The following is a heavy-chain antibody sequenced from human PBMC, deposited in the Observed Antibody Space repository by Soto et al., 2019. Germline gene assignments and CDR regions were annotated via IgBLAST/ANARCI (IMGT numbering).Heavy chain of an antibody. Sequence: GEAVKITSVGSGYSFNTSWLGWVRQMPGKGLELVGVFYPGDFDTRYSPSLQGHVTMSVDKSINTAYLQWSSLETSDTAMFCCPTILGSSYCHQEFVQYWRQGTPVTVSS. D-gene: IGHD5-18*01. V-gene: IGHV5-51*01. CDR3: PTILGSSYCHQEFVQY. CDR1: GYSFNTSW. J-gene: IGHJ4*02. CDR2: FYPGDFDT.